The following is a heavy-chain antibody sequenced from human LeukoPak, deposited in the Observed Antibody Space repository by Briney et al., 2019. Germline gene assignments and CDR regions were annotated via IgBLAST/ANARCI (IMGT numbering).Heavy chain of an antibody. J-gene: IGHJ4*02. CDR2: ISAYNGNT. CDR1: GYTFTSYG. Sequence: ASVKVSCKASGYTFTSYGISWVRQAPGQGLEWMGWISAYNGNTNYAQKLQGRVTMTTGTSTSTAYMELRSLRSDDTAVYYCARDPDILTGWRCFDYWGQGTLVTVSS. CDR3: ARDPDILTGWRCFDY. D-gene: IGHD3-9*01. V-gene: IGHV1-18*01.